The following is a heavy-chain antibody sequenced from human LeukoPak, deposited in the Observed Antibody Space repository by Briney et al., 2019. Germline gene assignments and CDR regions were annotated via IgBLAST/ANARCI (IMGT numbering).Heavy chain of an antibody. CDR3: AREGYSYGLDY. CDR1: GGSISSYY. D-gene: IGHD5-18*01. V-gene: IGHV4-59*01. J-gene: IGHJ4*02. CDR2: IYYSGST. Sequence: SETLSLTCTVSGGSISSYYWSWIRQPPAKGLEWIGYIYYSGSTNYNPSLKSRVTISVDTSKNQFSLKLSSVTAADTALYYCAREGYSYGLDYWGQGTMVTVSS.